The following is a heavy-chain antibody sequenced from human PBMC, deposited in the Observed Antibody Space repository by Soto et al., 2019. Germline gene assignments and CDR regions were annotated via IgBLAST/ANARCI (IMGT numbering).Heavy chain of an antibody. CDR1: GFTFSSSA. CDR3: AKVAIAAAGLFDP. D-gene: IGHD6-13*01. V-gene: IGHV3-23*01. CDR2: ISGGGGST. Sequence: GGSLRLSCAGSGFTFSSSAMSWVRQAPGKGLEWVSYISGGGGSTYYADSVKGRFTISRDKYNTTLYLQLKSLRAEDTAVYYCAKVAIAAAGLFDPWGQGTLVTVSS. J-gene: IGHJ5*02.